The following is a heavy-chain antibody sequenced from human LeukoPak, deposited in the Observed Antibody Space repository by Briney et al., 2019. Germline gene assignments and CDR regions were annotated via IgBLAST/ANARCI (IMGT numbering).Heavy chain of an antibody. V-gene: IGHV3-30*04. CDR1: GFTLSSYA. CDR3: ARSEYATSSYMDV. D-gene: IGHD6-6*01. CDR2: ISYDASKI. Sequence: PGGSLRPSCAASGFTLSSYAMHWVRQAPGKGLEWVAVISYDASKIHYADSVKGRFTISRDNSKNTLYLQMNSLRAEDTAVYYCARSEYATSSYMDVWGKGTTVTVSS. J-gene: IGHJ6*03.